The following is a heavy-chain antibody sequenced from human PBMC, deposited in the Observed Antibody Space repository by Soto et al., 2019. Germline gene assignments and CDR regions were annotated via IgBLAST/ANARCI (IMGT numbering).Heavy chain of an antibody. CDR1: GFTFSDYY. J-gene: IGHJ5*02. V-gene: IGHV3-11*01. Sequence: PVGSLRLSCAASGFTFSDYYMSWIRQAPGKGLEWISHISDSATTMYYADSVKGRFTISRDNARKSLFLHMNSLRAEGTAVYYCARDTAFISSGLFNPWGQGTLVTVSS. CDR2: ISDSATTM. D-gene: IGHD3-22*01. CDR3: ARDTAFISSGLFNP.